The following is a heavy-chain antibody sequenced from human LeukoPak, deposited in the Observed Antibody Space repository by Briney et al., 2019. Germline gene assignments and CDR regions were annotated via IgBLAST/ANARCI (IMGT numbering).Heavy chain of an antibody. J-gene: IGHJ3*02. CDR1: GFTFSSYA. D-gene: IGHD6-19*01. V-gene: IGHV3-23*01. CDR2: ISGSGGST. Sequence: PGGSLRLSCAASGFTFSSYAVSWVRQAPGKGLDWVSAISGSGGSTYYADPVKGRFTISTANSKKTLYLQMNSLRAEDTAVYYGAKPRDSGWYPGAFDIWGQGTMVTVSS. CDR3: AKPRDSGWYPGAFDI.